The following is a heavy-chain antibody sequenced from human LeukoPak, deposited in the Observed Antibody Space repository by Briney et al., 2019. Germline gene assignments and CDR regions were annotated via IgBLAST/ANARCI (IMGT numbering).Heavy chain of an antibody. Sequence: GASVKVSCKASGGPFSSYSISWVRQAPGQGLEWMGKIIPVFGTGDYAQNFQGRVTITADESRYTAYMELRGLRSQDTAVYYCASKILGWEFLKGGAYDHYYMDVWGKGTPVTVTS. V-gene: IGHV1-69*13. CDR2: IIPVFGTG. D-gene: IGHD1-26*01. CDR1: GGPFSSYS. J-gene: IGHJ6*03. CDR3: ASKILGWEFLKGGAYDHYYMDV.